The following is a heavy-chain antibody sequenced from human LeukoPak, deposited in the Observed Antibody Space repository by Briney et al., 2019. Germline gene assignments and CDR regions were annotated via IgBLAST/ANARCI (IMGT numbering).Heavy chain of an antibody. CDR2: MYHSGST. D-gene: IGHD1-26*01. CDR3: ARGKSRGSHIDY. CDR1: GYSINSAYY. J-gene: IGHJ4*02. Sequence: SETLSLTCTVSGYSINSAYYWGWIRQPPGKGLEWIGSMYHSGSTYYNPSLQSRVTISVDTSKNQFSLKLSSVTAADTAVYYCARGKSRGSHIDYWGQGTLVTVSS. V-gene: IGHV4-38-2*02.